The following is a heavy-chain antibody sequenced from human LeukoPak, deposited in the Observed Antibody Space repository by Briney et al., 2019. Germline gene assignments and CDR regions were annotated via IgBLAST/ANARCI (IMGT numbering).Heavy chain of an antibody. CDR2: INHSGST. V-gene: IGHV4-34*01. D-gene: IGHD4-11*01. CDR3: ARLRLPSSPFDY. CDR1: GGSFSGYY. J-gene: IGHJ4*02. Sequence: SETLSLTCAVYGGSFSGYYWSWIRQPPGKGLEWIGEINHSGSTNYNPSLKSRVTISVDTSKNQFSLKLSSVTAADTAVYYCARLRLPSSPFDYWGQGTLVTVSS.